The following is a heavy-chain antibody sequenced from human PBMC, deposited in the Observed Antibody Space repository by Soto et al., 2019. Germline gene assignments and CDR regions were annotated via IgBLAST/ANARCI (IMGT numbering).Heavy chain of an antibody. CDR2: ISAYNGNT. Sequence: ASVKVSCKASGYTFTSYGISWVRQAPGQGLEWMGWISAYNGNTNYAQKLQGRVTMTTDTSTSTAYMELRSLRSDDTAIYYCARTDKFTSQSSGWANRFDCWGQGTLVTVSS. CDR1: GYTFTSYG. J-gene: IGHJ4*02. CDR3: ARTDKFTSQSSGWANRFDC. V-gene: IGHV1-18*01. D-gene: IGHD6-19*01.